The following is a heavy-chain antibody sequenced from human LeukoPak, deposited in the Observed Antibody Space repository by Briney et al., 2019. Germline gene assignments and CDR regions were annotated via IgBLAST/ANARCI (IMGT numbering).Heavy chain of an antibody. V-gene: IGHV1-2*02. CDR1: GYTFTGYY. J-gene: IGHJ5*02. CDR2: INPKNGGS. D-gene: IGHD4-17*01. Sequence: ASVKVSCKASGYTFTGYYMHWVRQAPGQGLEWVGWINPKNGGSNYAQKFQGRVTMTRDRSISTAYMELSRLTSDDTAVYYCARVRGDYGDYKEKWFDPWGQGTLVTVSS. CDR3: ARVRGDYGDYKEKWFDP.